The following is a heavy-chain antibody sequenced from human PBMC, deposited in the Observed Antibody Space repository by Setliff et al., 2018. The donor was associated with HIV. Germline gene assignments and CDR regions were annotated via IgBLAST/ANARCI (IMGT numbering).Heavy chain of an antibody. CDR2: IDPDGSQQ. CDR3: ARDRGGKDY. V-gene: IGHV3-7*01. Sequence: GGSLRLSCSASGFTFSDSWMSWVRQAPGRGLEWVANIDPDGSQQYVAESMKGRFTISRDNAKNSVYLQMNSLRAEDTAFYYCARDRGGKDYWGQGTLVTVSS. CDR1: GFTFSDSW. J-gene: IGHJ4*02. D-gene: IGHD3-16*01.